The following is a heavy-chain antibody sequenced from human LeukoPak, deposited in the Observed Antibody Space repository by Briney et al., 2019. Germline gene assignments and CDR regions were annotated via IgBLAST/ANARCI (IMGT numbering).Heavy chain of an antibody. CDR2: IYYSGST. V-gene: IGHV4-59*01. Sequence: SETLSLTCTVSGGSISSYYWSWIRQPPGKGLEWIGYIYYSGSTNYNPSLKSRVTISVDTSKNQFSLKLSSVTAADTAVYYCARGPYCSSTSCFYYYYYMDVWGKGTTVIVSS. CDR1: GGSISSYY. CDR3: ARGPYCSSTSCFYYYYYMDV. J-gene: IGHJ6*03. D-gene: IGHD2-2*01.